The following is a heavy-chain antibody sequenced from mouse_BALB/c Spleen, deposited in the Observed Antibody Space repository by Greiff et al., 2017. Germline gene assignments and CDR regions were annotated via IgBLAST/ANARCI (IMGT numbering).Heavy chain of an antibody. CDR1: GYTFTSYY. J-gene: IGHJ4*01. Sequence: QVQLQQPGAELVKPGASVKLSCKASGYTFTSYYMYWVKQRPGQGLEWIGGINPSNGGTNFNEKFKSKATLTVDKSSSTAYMQLNSLTSEDSAVYFCRGDYYAMDDWGQGTSVTVSS. CDR3: RGDYYAMDD. CDR2: INPSNGGT. V-gene: IGHV1-53*01.